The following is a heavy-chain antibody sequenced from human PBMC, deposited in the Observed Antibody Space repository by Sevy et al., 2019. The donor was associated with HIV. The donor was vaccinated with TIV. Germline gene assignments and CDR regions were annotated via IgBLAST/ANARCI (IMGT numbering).Heavy chain of an antibody. CDR2: INPKSGST. V-gene: IGHV1-2*02. J-gene: IGHJ4*02. D-gene: IGHD3-22*01. Sequence: ASVKVSCKTSGYTFTDHYMHWVRQAPGQGLEWMGWINPKSGSTSYSQKLQGRVTMTRDTSISTAYMELSRLRSDDTAVYYCARVYYYDSTASIVYWGQGTLVTVSS. CDR3: ARVYYYDSTASIVY. CDR1: GYTFTDHY.